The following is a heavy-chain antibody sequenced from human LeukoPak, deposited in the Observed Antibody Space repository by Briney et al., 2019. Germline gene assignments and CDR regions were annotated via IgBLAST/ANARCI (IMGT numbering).Heavy chain of an antibody. D-gene: IGHD4-17*01. Sequence: SETLSLTCTVSGGSISNTSYYWGWIRQPPGKGLEWIGFIYYSGSTYYNPSLKSRVTISVDTSKNQFSLKLTPVTAADTAVYYCARPHSYADYYFDYWGQGTLVTVSS. J-gene: IGHJ4*02. CDR1: GGSISNTSYY. CDR2: IYYSGST. CDR3: ARPHSYADYYFDY. V-gene: IGHV4-39*01.